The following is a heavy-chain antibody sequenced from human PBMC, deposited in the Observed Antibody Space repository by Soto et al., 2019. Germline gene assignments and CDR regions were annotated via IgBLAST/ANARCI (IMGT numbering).Heavy chain of an antibody. Sequence: QVQLVESGGGVVQPGRSLRLSCAASGFTFSSYGMHWVRQAPGKRLEWVAVISYDGSNKYYADSVKGRFTISRDNSKNTLYLQMNSLRAEDTAVYYCAKGWPDYWDQGTLVTVSS. D-gene: IGHD6-13*01. CDR1: GFTFSSYG. CDR3: AKGWPDY. V-gene: IGHV3-30*18. J-gene: IGHJ4*02. CDR2: ISYDGSNK.